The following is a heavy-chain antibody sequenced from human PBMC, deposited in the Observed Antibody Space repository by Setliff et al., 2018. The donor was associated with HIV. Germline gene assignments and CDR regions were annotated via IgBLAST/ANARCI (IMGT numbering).Heavy chain of an antibody. V-gene: IGHV1-2*02. CDR3: ARDYIHVFDI. CDR1: GYTFTDNY. Sequence: ASVKVSCKASGYTFTDNYIHWVRQAPGQGLEWMGWINPDSGGTKYAQKFQGRVTMSRDTSISTAYMEVNGLKSDDTAVYYCARDYIHVFDIWGQGTMVTVSS. J-gene: IGHJ3*02. CDR2: INPDSGGT.